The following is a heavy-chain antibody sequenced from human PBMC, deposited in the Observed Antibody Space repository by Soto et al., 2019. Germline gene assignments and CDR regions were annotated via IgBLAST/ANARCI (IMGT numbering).Heavy chain of an antibody. V-gene: IGHV3-74*01. D-gene: IGHD2-2*01. CDR2: INDDGITT. CDR3: ARDGTSRYDY. J-gene: IGHJ4*02. Sequence: EVQLVESGGGLVQPGGSLRLSCAASGFTFSSYRMHWVRQAPGKGLVWVSRINDDGITTSDADSVKARFTISRDNAKNNLYLQMNSLRVEDTAVYYCARDGTSRYDYWGQGTLVIVSS. CDR1: GFTFSSYR.